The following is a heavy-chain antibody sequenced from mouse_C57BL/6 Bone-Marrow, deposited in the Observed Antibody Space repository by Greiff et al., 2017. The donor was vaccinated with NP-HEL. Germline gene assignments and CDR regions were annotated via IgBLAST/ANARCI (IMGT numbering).Heavy chain of an antibody. Sequence: EVKVVESGGGLVQSGRSLRLSCATSGFTFSDFYMEWVRQAPGKGLEWIAASRNKANDYTTEYSASVKGRFIVSRDTSQSILYLQMNALRAEDTAIYYCARDAYGSLWYFDVWGTGTTVTVSS. CDR2: SRNKANDYTT. J-gene: IGHJ1*03. D-gene: IGHD1-1*01. CDR1: GFTFSDFY. V-gene: IGHV7-1*01. CDR3: ARDAYGSLWYFDV.